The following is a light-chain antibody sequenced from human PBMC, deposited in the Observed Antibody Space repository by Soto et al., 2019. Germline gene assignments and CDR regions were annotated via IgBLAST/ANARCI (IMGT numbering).Light chain of an antibody. CDR3: QQSYSIPPT. CDR2: LGS. J-gene: IGKJ3*01. Sequence: DIVMTQSPLSLPVTPGEPASISCRSSQSLLHSNGYNYLDWYLQKPGQSPQLLIYLGSNRASGVPDRFSGSGSGTDFTLTISSLQPEDFATYYCQQSYSIPPTFGPGTKVDIK. V-gene: IGKV2-28*01. CDR1: QSLLHSNGYNY.